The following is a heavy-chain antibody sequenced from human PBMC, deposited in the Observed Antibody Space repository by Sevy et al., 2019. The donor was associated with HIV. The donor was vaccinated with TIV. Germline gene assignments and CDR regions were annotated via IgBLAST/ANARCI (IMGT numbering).Heavy chain of an antibody. J-gene: IGHJ4*02. CDR1: GGSISSYY. CDR3: ATDMLGYCSSTSCYAEGYFDS. D-gene: IGHD2-2*01. Sequence: SETLSLTCTVSGGSISSYYWSWIRQPPGKGLEWSGYIYYSGSTNYNPSLKSRVTISVDTSKNQFSLKLSSVTAADTAGYYCATDMLGYCSSTSCYAEGYFDSWGQGTLVTVSS. CDR2: IYYSGST. V-gene: IGHV4-59*01.